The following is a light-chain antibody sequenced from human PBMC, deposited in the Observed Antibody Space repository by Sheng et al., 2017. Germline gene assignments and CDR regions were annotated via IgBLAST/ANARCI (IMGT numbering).Light chain of an antibody. CDR2: GAS. CDR1: QTFVSSY. V-gene: IGKV3-20*01. J-gene: IGKJ2*01. CDR3: QQYEKSPRT. Sequence: EIVLTQSPGTLSLSPGERATLSCRASQTFVSSYLAWYQQKPDQPPRLLIYGASIRAAGVPDRFSGSGSGTDFTLTISRLESEDFAVYYCQQYEKSPRTFGQGTKLEI.